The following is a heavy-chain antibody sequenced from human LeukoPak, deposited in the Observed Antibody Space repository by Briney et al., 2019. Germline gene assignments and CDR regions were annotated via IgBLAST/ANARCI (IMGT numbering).Heavy chain of an antibody. CDR3: ARDGSGYYRRGYFDY. J-gene: IGHJ4*02. Sequence: SETLSLTCTVSGGSLSSYYWSWIRQPPGKGLEWIGYIYYSGSTNYNPSLKSRVTISVDTSKNQFSLKLSSVTAADTAVYYCARDGSGYYRRGYFDYWGQGTLVTVSS. CDR1: GGSLSSYY. V-gene: IGHV4-59*01. D-gene: IGHD3-22*01. CDR2: IYYSGST.